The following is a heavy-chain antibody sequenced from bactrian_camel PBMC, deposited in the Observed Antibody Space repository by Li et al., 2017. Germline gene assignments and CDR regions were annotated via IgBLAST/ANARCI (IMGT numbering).Heavy chain of an antibody. CDR1: GSTMTYSTYC. Sequence: HVQLVESGGGSVQAGGSLTLACAASGSTMTYSTYCMGWFRQVPGNEREGVATIDRAGGTTYADSVKGRFTISRDNEKNTLFLQMNSLKPEDSAMHYCAAGTSSCRSYAYWGQGTQVTVS. V-gene: IGHV3S53*01. CDR3: AAGTSSCRSYAY. J-gene: IGHJ4*01. CDR2: IDRAGGT.